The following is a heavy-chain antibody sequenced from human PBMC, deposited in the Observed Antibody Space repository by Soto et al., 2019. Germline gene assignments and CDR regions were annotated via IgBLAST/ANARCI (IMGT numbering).Heavy chain of an antibody. V-gene: IGHV1-69*12. CDR1: GGTFRTSA. D-gene: IGHD3-3*02. Sequence: QVQLVQSGAEVKKPGSSVKVSCKTSGGTFRTSAISWVRQAPGHGLEWMGGIMPVFPTPDYAQKFQGRVTITADESTSTAYMELSSLGSEDTAVYYCARDKDRQQLGGNYYYIMDVWGQGTTVTFSS. CDR3: ARDKDRQQLGGNYYYIMDV. J-gene: IGHJ6*02. CDR2: IMPVFPTP.